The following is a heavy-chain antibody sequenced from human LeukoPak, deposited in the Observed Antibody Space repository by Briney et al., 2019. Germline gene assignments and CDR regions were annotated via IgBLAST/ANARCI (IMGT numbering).Heavy chain of an antibody. Sequence: PSETLSLTCTVSGGSISSYYWSWIRQPAGKGLEWIGHIYTSGSTYYNPSLKSRVTISVDTSKNQFSLKLSSVTAADTAVYYCAGGGGIVVVPAAIHDFDYWGQGTLVTVSS. J-gene: IGHJ4*02. D-gene: IGHD2-2*02. CDR2: IYTSGST. CDR1: GGSISSYY. CDR3: AGGGGIVVVPAAIHDFDY. V-gene: IGHV4-4*07.